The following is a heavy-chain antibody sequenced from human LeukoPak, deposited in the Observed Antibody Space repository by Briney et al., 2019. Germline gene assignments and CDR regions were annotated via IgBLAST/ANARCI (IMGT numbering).Heavy chain of an antibody. Sequence: PGGSLRLSRAASGFTVSSNYMSWVRQAPGKGLEWVSVIYSGGSTYYADSVKGRFTISRDSSKNTLYLQMNSLRAEDTAVYYCARANYYYDSSGYYSKYYYGMDVWGQGTTVTVSS. CDR2: IYSGGST. V-gene: IGHV3-66*01. CDR3: ARANYYYDSSGYYSKYYYGMDV. D-gene: IGHD3-22*01. CDR1: GFTVSSNY. J-gene: IGHJ6*02.